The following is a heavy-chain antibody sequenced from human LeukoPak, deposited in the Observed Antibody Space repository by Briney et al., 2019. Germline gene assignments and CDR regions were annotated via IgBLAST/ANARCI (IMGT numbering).Heavy chain of an antibody. V-gene: IGHV4-59*08. CDR3: ARGPPIAAAGWFDP. D-gene: IGHD6-13*01. CDR2: ISYIGST. Sequence: SETLSLTCTVSGGSISSSYWSWIRQPPGKGLEWIGYISYIGSTNYNPSLKSRVTVSVDTSRNQFSLKLTSVTAADTAVYYCARGPPIAAAGWFDPWGQGTLVTVSS. J-gene: IGHJ5*02. CDR1: GGSISSSY.